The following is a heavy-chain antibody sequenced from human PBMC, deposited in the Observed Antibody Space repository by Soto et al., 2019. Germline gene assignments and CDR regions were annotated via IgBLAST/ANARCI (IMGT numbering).Heavy chain of an antibody. CDR2: ISAYNGNT. Sequence: GASVKVSCKASGYTFTSYGISWVRQAPGQGLEWMGWISAYNGNTNYAQKLQGRVTMTTDTSTSTAYMELRSLRSDDTAVYYCARRVTYGDYVEGYHDYWGQGTLVTVS. D-gene: IGHD4-17*01. CDR3: ARRVTYGDYVEGYHDY. J-gene: IGHJ4*02. V-gene: IGHV1-18*01. CDR1: GYTFTSYG.